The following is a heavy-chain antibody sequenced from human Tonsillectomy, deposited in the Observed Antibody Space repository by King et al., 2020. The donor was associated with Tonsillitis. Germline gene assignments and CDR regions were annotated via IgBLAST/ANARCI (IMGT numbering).Heavy chain of an antibody. J-gene: IGHJ6*03. D-gene: IGHD2-2*01. CDR2: ISASGGRT. CDR3: AKDHGFAVLPAATRGFYYYYMDV. Sequence: DVQLVESGGGLVQPGASLRLSCAASGFTFSNYAMSWVRQAPGKGLEWVSTISASGGRTFYADSVKGRFSISRDNSKSTLYLQLNSLRAEDTAVYYCAKDHGFAVLPAATRGFYYYYMDVWGKGTTVTVSS. CDR1: GFTFSNYA. V-gene: IGHV3-23*04.